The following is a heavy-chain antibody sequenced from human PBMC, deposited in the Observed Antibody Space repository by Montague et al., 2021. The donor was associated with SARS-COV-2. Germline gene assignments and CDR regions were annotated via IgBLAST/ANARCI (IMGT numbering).Heavy chain of an antibody. Sequence: SETLSLTCTVSGGSISSSSYYWGWIRQPPGKGLEWIGSIYYSGSTRYNPSLKSRVTISVDTSKNQLSLKLSSVTAADTSVYYCARDKVYNWNYYYYYGMDVWGQGTTVTVSS. J-gene: IGHJ6*02. CDR3: ARDKVYNWNYYYYYGMDV. CDR1: GGSISSSSYY. D-gene: IGHD1-20*01. CDR2: IYYSGST. V-gene: IGHV4-39*07.